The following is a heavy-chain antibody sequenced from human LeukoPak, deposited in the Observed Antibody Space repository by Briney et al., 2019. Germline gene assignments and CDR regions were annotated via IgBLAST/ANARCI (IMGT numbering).Heavy chain of an antibody. V-gene: IGHV4-4*02. J-gene: IGHJ5*02. CDR3: ARNRGGDYGDYRSDRFDP. Sequence: SETLSLTCGVSGGSIYSNDWWSWVRQSPGKGLEWIGEIYHRGYTNYNPSLKTRVTISVDMSKNHFSLELTSVTAADTALYYCARNRGGDYGDYRSDRFDPWGQGTLVTVSS. CDR2: IYHRGYT. CDR1: GGSIYSNDW. D-gene: IGHD4-17*01.